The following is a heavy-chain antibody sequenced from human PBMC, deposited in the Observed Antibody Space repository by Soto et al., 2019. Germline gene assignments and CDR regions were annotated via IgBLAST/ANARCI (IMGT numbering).Heavy chain of an antibody. V-gene: IGHV3-13*01. CDR1: GFTFSSYD. CDR2: IGTAGDT. Sequence: GGSLRLSCAASGFTFSSYDMHWVRQATGKGLEWVSAIGTAGDTYYPGSVKGRFTISRENAKNSLYLQMNSLRAGDTAVYYCARVGAYYGMDVRGQGTTVTVSS. J-gene: IGHJ6*02. CDR3: ARVGAYYGMDV.